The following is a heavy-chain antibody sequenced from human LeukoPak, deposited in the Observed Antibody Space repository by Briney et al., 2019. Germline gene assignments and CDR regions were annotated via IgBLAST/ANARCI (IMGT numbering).Heavy chain of an antibody. D-gene: IGHD3-9*01. V-gene: IGHV3-74*01. CDR1: GFXFSSDW. CDR2: INRDGRST. Sequence: GGSLRLSCAASGFXFSSDWIHWVRQAPGKGLVWVSRINRDGRSTTYADSVKGRFTISRDNAKNTLYLQMNSLRAEDTAVYYCARHPYDILTGPSFDYWGQGTLVTVSS. J-gene: IGHJ4*02. CDR3: ARHPYDILTGPSFDY.